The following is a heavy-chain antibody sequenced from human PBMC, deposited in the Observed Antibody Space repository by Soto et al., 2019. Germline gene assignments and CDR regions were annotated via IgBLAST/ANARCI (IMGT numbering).Heavy chain of an antibody. CDR3: TTLELQGGFDYYYYGMDV. V-gene: IGHV3-15*07. D-gene: IGHD1-7*01. CDR2: IKSKTDGGTT. CDR1: GFTFSNAW. Sequence: GGSLRLSCAASGFTFSNAWMNWVRQAPGKGLEWVGRIKSKTDGGTTDYAAPVKGRFTISRDDSKNTLYLQMNSLKTEDTAVYYCTTLELQGGFDYYYYGMDVWGQGTTVTVSS. J-gene: IGHJ6*02.